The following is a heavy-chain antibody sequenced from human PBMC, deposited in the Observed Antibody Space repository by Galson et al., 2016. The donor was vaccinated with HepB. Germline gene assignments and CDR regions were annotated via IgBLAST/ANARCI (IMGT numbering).Heavy chain of an antibody. D-gene: IGHD6-13*01. J-gene: IGHJ2*01. CDR2: TYYRFKWYN. CDR1: GDSVSSHSVT. V-gene: IGHV6-1*01. CDR3: ARRGSKEKGYFDL. Sequence: CAISGDSVSSHSVTWNWIRQSPSRGLEWLGRTYYRFKWYNDYAVSVKSRMTINPDTSKNQFSLQLNSVTPEDTAVYYCARRGSKEKGYFDLWGRGTLVTVSS.